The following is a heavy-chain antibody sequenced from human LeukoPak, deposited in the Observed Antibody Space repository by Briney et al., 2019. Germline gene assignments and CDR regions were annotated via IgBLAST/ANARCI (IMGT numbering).Heavy chain of an antibody. CDR2: INPNSGGT. J-gene: IGHJ4*02. CDR1: VYTFTFYY. V-gene: IGHV1-2*02. CDR3: ARVREGYGDYRY. D-gene: IGHD4-17*01. Sequence: ASVTVSFKSSVYTFTFYYMHWVRQAPGQGLEWMGWINPNSGGTNYAQKFQGRVTMTRDTSISTAYMELSRLRSDDTAVYYCARVREGYGDYRYWGQGTLVTVSS.